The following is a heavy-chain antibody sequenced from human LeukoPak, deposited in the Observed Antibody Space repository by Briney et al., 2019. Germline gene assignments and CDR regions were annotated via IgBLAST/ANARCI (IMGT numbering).Heavy chain of an antibody. V-gene: IGHV3-48*03. Sequence: GRSLRLSCAASGFTFSSYEMNWVRQAPGKGLEWVSYISSSGSTIYYADSVKGRFTISRDNAKNSLYLHMNSLRAEDTAVTYCARDGRLNYDFWSGTDYFDYWGQGTLVTVSS. CDR3: ARDGRLNYDFWSGTDYFDY. CDR2: ISSSGSTI. J-gene: IGHJ4*02. CDR1: GFTFSSYE. D-gene: IGHD3-3*01.